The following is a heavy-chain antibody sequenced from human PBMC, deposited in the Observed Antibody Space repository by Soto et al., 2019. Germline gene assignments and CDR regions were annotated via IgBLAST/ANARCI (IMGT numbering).Heavy chain of an antibody. J-gene: IGHJ4*02. Sequence: SETLSLTCTVSGGSISSGGYYWSWIRQHPGKGLEWIGYIYYSGSTYYNPSLKSRVTISVDTSKNQFSLKLSSVTAADTAVYYCARVSKNYYDSSGYYSSFDYWGQGTLVTVSS. D-gene: IGHD3-22*01. V-gene: IGHV4-31*03. CDR1: GGSISSGGYY. CDR2: IYYSGST. CDR3: ARVSKNYYDSSGYYSSFDY.